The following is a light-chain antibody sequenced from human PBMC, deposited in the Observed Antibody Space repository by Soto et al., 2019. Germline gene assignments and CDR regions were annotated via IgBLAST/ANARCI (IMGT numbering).Light chain of an antibody. J-gene: IGKJ1*01. CDR2: DAL. CDR1: QSIISW. V-gene: IGKV1-5*01. Sequence: DIQMTQSPSTLSASVGDRVTITCRASQSIISWLAWYQQKPGKAPKVLIYDALNLESGVPSRFSGSGYGTEFTLTIRSLQPDDFATYCCQHYGGMWTFGQGTKVDI. CDR3: QHYGGMWT.